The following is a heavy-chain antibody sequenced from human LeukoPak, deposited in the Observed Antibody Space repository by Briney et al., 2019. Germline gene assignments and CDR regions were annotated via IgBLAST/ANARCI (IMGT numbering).Heavy chain of an antibody. Sequence: GGSLRLSCAASGFTFSSYAMSWVRQAPGEGLEWVSAISGSGGSTYYADSVKGRFTISRDNSKNTLYLQMNSLRAEDTAVYYCAKDRYCSSTSCYGWVDYWGQGTLVTVSA. CDR3: AKDRYCSSTSCYGWVDY. V-gene: IGHV3-23*01. CDR2: ISGSGGST. CDR1: GFTFSSYA. J-gene: IGHJ4*02. D-gene: IGHD2-2*01.